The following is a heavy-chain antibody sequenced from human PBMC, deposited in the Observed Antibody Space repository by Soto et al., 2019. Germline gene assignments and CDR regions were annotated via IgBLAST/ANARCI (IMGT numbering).Heavy chain of an antibody. D-gene: IGHD6-13*01. J-gene: IGHJ6*03. CDR3: ARVSSTWGGDYFYYYMDV. CDR2: IYFTGST. Sequence: SETLSLTCTVSGGSISSYYWSWIRQPPGKGLEWIGYIYFTGSTNYNPSLKSRVTISVDTSKNQFSLKLSSVTAADTAVYYCARVSSTWGGDYFYYYMDVWGKGTTVTVSS. CDR1: GGSISSYY. V-gene: IGHV4-59*01.